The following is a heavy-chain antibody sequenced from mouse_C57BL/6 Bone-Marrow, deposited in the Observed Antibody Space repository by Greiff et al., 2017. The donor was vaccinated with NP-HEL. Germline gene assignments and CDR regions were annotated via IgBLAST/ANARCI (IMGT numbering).Heavy chain of an antibody. Sequence: EVHLVESGGGLVQPGGSLKLSCAASGFTFSDYGMAWVRQAPRKGPEWVAFISNLAYSIYYADTVTGRFTISRENAKNTLYLEMSSLRSEDTAMYYCARLYYGNHWYFDVWGTGTTVTVSS. D-gene: IGHD2-1*01. J-gene: IGHJ1*03. CDR2: ISNLAYSI. CDR1: GFTFSDYG. CDR3: ARLYYGNHWYFDV. V-gene: IGHV5-15*01.